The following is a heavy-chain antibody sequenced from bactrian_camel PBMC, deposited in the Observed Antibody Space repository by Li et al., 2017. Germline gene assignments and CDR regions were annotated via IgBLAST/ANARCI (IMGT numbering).Heavy chain of an antibody. CDR3: AADIGAWNCEGGSWSIADFGY. CDR1: GLTFYSRCC. Sequence: QVQLVESGGGSVQPGGSLRVSCAASGLTFYSRCCMGWFRQAPGKEREGVAQMYSGESKTYYADSVKGRFTISQDNAKSTVYLQMLSLKPEDTAMYYCAADIGAWNCEGGSWSIADFGYWGQGTQVTVS. D-gene: IGHD2*01. J-gene: IGHJ6*01. CDR2: MYSGESKT. V-gene: IGHV3S28*01.